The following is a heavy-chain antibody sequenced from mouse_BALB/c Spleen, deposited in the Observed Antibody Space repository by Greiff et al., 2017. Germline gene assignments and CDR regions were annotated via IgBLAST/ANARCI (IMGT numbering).Heavy chain of an antibody. V-gene: IGHV1-14*01. CDR1: GYTFTSYV. CDR3: ARGEGGGYYGSSYFDY. J-gene: IGHJ2*01. Sequence: VQLQQSGPELVKPGASVKMSCKASGYTFTSYVMHWVKQKPGQGLEWIGYINPYNVGTKYNEKFKGKATLTSDKSSSTAYMELSSLTSEDSAVYYCARGEGGGYYGSSYFDYWGQGTTLTVSS. D-gene: IGHD1-1*01. CDR2: INPYNVGT.